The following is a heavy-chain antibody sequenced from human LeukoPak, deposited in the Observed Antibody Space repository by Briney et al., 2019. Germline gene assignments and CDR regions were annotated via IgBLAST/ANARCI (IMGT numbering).Heavy chain of an antibody. CDR3: ARDLIGAPDY. D-gene: IGHD3-10*01. V-gene: IGHV4-61*02. CDR1: GGSISSSGYY. Sequence: KTSETLSLTCTVSGGSISSSGYYWSCIRQPAGKELEWIGRIYASGSTKYNPSLKSRVTLSVDTSKNQFSLKLSSVTPADTAVYYCARDLIGAPDYWGQGTLVTVSS. J-gene: IGHJ4*02. CDR2: IYASGST.